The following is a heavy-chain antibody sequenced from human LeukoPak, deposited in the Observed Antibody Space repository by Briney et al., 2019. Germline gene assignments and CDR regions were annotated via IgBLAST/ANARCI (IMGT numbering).Heavy chain of an antibody. CDR2: ISSSSSYI. Sequence: NPGGSLRLSCAASGFTFSSYSMNWVRQAPGKGLEWVSSISSSSSYIYYADSVKGRFTISRDNAKNSLYLQMNSLRAEDTAVYYCAKDNPIEEVPGLGPGSWGQGTLVTVSS. V-gene: IGHV3-21*01. CDR3: AKDNPIEEVPGLGPGS. J-gene: IGHJ5*02. CDR1: GFTFSSYS. D-gene: IGHD2-2*01.